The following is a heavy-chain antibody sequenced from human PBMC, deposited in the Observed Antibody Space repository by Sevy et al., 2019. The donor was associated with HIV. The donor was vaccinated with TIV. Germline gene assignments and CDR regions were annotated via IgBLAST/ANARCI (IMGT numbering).Heavy chain of an antibody. V-gene: IGHV3-23*01. CDR1: GFTFSSYA. D-gene: IGHD3-10*01. Sequence: GGSLRLSCAASGFTFSSYAMSWVRQAPGKGLEWVSAISGSGGSTYYADSVKGRFTISRDNSKNTLYLQKNSLRAEDTAVYYCAKYYYGSGSYYNEQPGQAGLFAFDIWGQGTMVTVSS. CDR2: ISGSGGST. J-gene: IGHJ3*02. CDR3: AKYYYGSGSYYNEQPGQAGLFAFDI.